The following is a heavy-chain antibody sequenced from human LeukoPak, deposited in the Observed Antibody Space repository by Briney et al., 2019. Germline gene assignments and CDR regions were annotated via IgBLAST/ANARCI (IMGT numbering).Heavy chain of an antibody. Sequence: GGSLRLSCAASGFTFSSYAMSWVRQAPGKGLEWVSAISGSGCSTYYADSVKGRFTISRDNSKNTLYLQMNSLRAEDTAVYYCAGLLWFGELPPNWFDPWGQGTLVTVSS. J-gene: IGHJ5*02. CDR3: AGLLWFGELPPNWFDP. D-gene: IGHD3-10*01. CDR2: ISGSGCST. V-gene: IGHV3-23*01. CDR1: GFTFSSYA.